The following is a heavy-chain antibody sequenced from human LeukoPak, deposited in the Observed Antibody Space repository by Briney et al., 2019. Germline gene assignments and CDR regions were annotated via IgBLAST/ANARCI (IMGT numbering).Heavy chain of an antibody. J-gene: IGHJ4*02. V-gene: IGHV3-53*01. D-gene: IGHD6-19*01. Sequence: EGSLRLSCAASGFTVSTYYVSWVRQAPGKGLEWVSVIYSAGGTYYADSVQGRFTISRDNSNNTLFLQVNSLRADDTAAYYCARGTPYSSSPVDYWGQGSLVTVSS. CDR1: GFTVSTYY. CDR2: IYSAGGT. CDR3: ARGTPYSSSPVDY.